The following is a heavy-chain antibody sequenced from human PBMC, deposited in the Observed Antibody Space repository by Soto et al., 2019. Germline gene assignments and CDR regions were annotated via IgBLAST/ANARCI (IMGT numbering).Heavy chain of an antibody. CDR3: VKDRCGGDCYSNPAFDF. V-gene: IGHV3-21*01. Sequence: PVGSLRLSCAASGFTFSSYTMNWVRQAPGKGLEWVSSISSSSSYIYYADSVKGRFTISRDNAKNSLYLQMDSLRVEDAAVYYCVKDRCGGDCYSNPAFDFWGQGSLVTVSS. CDR1: GFTFSSYT. J-gene: IGHJ4*02. CDR2: ISSSSSYI. D-gene: IGHD2-21*02.